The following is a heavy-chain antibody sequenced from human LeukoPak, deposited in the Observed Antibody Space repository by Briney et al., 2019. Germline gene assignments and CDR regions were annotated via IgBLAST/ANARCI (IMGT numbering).Heavy chain of an antibody. D-gene: IGHD1-26*01. CDR1: GFTFSSYA. V-gene: IGHV3-23*01. CDR2: ISGSGGST. CDR3: ATTNCYSGSYRDFDY. Sequence: GGSLRLSCAASGFTFSSYAMSWVRQAPGKGLEWVSAISGSGGSTYYADSVKGRFTISRDNSKNTLYLQMNSLRAEDTALYYCATTNCYSGSYRDFDYWGQGTLVTVSS. J-gene: IGHJ4*02.